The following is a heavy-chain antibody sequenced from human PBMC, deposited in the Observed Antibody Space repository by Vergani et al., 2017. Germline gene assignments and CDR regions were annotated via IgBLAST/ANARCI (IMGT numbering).Heavy chain of an antibody. CDR1: PSTFPPSP. V-gene: IGHV1-69*06. J-gene: IGHJ6*03. CDR3: ASLSYYDILTADSHYYYMDV. D-gene: IGHD3-9*01. Sequence: QVQLVHSAADVTQPLSSLPLSSPPSPSTFPPSPLPSLPPPPAPPLSWLGWTLPLFGTANYAQKVQGRVTITADKSTSTAYMELSSLRSEDTAVYYCASLSYYDILTADSHYYYMDVWGKGTTVTVAS. CDR2: TLPLFGTA.